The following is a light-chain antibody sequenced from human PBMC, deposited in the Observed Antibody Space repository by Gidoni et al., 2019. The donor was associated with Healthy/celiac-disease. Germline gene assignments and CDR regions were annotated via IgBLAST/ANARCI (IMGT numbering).Light chain of an antibody. Sequence: IVLTQSPATLSLSPGERATLSCRASQSVSSYLAWYQQKPGQAPRLLIYDASNRATGIPARFSGSGSGTDFTLTISSLEPEDFAVDYCQQRSNWPPITFGQXTRLEIK. CDR2: DAS. V-gene: IGKV3-11*01. J-gene: IGKJ5*01. CDR3: QQRSNWPPIT. CDR1: QSVSSY.